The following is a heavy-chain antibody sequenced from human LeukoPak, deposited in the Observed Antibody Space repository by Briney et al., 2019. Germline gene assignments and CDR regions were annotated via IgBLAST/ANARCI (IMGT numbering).Heavy chain of an antibody. J-gene: IGHJ5*02. CDR2: IYYSGST. V-gene: IGHV4-59*01. D-gene: IGHD2-15*01. Sequence: KPSETLSLTCTVSGGSISTYYWSWIRQPPGKGLEWIGYIYYSGSTNYNPSLKSRVTISVDTSKNQFSLKLSSVTAADTAVYYCAREAGVYCSGGSCYSSWFDPWGQGTLVTVSS. CDR3: AREAGVYCSGGSCYSSWFDP. CDR1: GGSISTYY.